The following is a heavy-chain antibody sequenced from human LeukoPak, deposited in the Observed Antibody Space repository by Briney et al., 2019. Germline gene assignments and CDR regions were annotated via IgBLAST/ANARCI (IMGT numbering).Heavy chain of an antibody. J-gene: IGHJ4*02. V-gene: IGHV1-2*02. CDR1: GYTFTDHY. CDR3: ARSHFLHYFDSSGYYDY. Sequence: GASVKVSCKASGYTFTDHYIHWVRQAPGQGLEGMGWINPNNGGTNYAQEFQGRVSLTRDMSISTAYMELSRLRSDDTAVYYCARSHFLHYFDSSGYYDYWGQGTLLTVSS. CDR2: INPNNGGT. D-gene: IGHD3-22*01.